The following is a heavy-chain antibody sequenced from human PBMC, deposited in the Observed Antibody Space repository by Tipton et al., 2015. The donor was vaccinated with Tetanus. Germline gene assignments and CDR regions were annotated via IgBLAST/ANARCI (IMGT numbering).Heavy chain of an antibody. CDR3: TRDRDWTLDV. D-gene: IGHD1-1*01. J-gene: IGHJ6*02. CDR1: GFTFSSYA. CDR2: ISSSGVYT. V-gene: IGHV3-23*01. Sequence: SLRLSCAASGFTFSSYAMSWVRQAPGKGLEWLSGISSSGVYTFYADSLKGRFTISRDDAKNSVYLQVNSLRAEDTAVYYCTRDRDWTLDVWGQGTTVTVSS.